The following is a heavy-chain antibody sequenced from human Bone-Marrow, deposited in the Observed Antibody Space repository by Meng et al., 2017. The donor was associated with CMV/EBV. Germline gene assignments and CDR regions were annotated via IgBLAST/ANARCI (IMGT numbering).Heavy chain of an antibody. D-gene: IGHD3-22*01. CDR1: GGSINSGDYY. V-gene: IGHV4-30-4*08. Sequence: SENLSLTCSVSGGSINSGDYYWSWIRQPPGKDLEWIGYIHYSGSTYYNPSLKSRVTTSVDTSKNQFSLILSSVTAADTAVYYCARATYYYDSTPFDIWGQGTMVTVSS. CDR2: IHYSGST. CDR3: ARATYYYDSTPFDI. J-gene: IGHJ3*02.